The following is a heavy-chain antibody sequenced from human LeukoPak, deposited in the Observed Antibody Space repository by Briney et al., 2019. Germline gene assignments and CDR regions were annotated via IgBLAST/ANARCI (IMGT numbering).Heavy chain of an antibody. Sequence: GGSLRLSCAASGFTFSSYAMHWVRQAPGKGLEWVAVISYDGSNKYYADSVKGRFTISRDNSKNTLYLQMNSLRAEDTAVYYCASFLSSGAHFDYWGQGTLVTVSS. CDR3: ASFLSSGAHFDY. D-gene: IGHD1-26*01. J-gene: IGHJ4*02. CDR2: ISYDGSNK. V-gene: IGHV3-30*14. CDR1: GFTFSSYA.